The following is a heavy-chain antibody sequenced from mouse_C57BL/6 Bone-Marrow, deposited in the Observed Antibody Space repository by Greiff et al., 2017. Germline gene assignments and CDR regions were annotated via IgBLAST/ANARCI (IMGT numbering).Heavy chain of an antibody. D-gene: IGHD2-4*01. V-gene: IGHV1-58*01. J-gene: IGHJ4*01. CDR2: IYIGNGYT. Sequence: EVKLMESGAELVRPGSSVKMSCKTSGYTFTSYGINWVKQRPGQGLEWIGYIYIGNGYTEYNEKFKGKATLTSDTSSSTAYMQLSSLTSEDSAIYFCAIMITTVYYYAMDYWGQGTSVTVSS. CDR1: GYTFTSYG. CDR3: AIMITTVYYYAMDY.